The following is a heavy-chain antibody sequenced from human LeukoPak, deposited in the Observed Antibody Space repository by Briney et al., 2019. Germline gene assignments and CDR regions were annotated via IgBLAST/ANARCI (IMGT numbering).Heavy chain of an antibody. CDR1: GGTFSSYA. Sequence: ASVKVSCKASGGTFSSYAISWVRQAPGQGLEWMGRIIPILGIANYAQKFQGRVTITADKSTSTAYMELSSLRSEDTAVYYCARVGSELPSGYVDYWGQGILVTVSS. CDR2: IIPILGIA. D-gene: IGHD1-26*01. J-gene: IGHJ4*02. V-gene: IGHV1-69*04. CDR3: ARVGSELPSGYVDY.